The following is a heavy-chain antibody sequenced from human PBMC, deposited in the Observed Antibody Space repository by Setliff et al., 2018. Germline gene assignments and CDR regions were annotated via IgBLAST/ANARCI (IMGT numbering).Heavy chain of an antibody. CDR2: ISSTSTYI. J-gene: IGHJ4*02. Sequence: LRLSCVASRFTFSSYYMNWVRQAPGKGLEWVSSISSTSTYIYYADSVKGRFTISRDNARNSLYLQMNSLRAEDTAVYYCARAPFSSGWYGGWEYYFDYWGQGTQVTVSS. CDR1: RFTFSSYY. V-gene: IGHV3-21*01. CDR3: ARAPFSSGWYGGWEYYFDY. D-gene: IGHD6-19*01.